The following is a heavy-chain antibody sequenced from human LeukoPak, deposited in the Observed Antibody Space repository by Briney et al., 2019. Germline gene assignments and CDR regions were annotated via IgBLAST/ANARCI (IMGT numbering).Heavy chain of an antibody. CDR2: IYYSGST. J-gene: IGHJ4*02. Sequence: PSETLSLTCTVSGGSISGNYWSWIRQPPGKGLEWIGYIYYSGSTYYNPSLKSRVTISVDTSKNQFSLKLSSVTAADTAVYYCARGGSSGWSYYFDYWGQGTLVTVSS. V-gene: IGHV4-30-4*08. D-gene: IGHD6-19*01. CDR3: ARGGSSGWSYYFDY. CDR1: GGSISGNY.